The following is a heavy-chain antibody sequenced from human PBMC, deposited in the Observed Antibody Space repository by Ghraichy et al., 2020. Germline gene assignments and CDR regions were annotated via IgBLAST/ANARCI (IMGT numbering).Heavy chain of an antibody. D-gene: IGHD3-9*01. V-gene: IGHV4-59*08. CDR3: ARGPTVRYFDR. CDR1: GGSINSYY. CDR2: IYSSGNT. Sequence: SETLSLTCTVSGGSINSYYWSWLRQPPGKGLEWIGYIYSSGNTNYNPSLKSRVTVSLDTSKNQFSLKLSSVTAADTAVYYCARGPTVRYFDRWGQGTLVTVSS. J-gene: IGHJ4*02.